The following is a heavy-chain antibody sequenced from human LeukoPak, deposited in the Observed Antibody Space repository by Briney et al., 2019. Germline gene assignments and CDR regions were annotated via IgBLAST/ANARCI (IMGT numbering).Heavy chain of an antibody. J-gene: IGHJ6*03. CDR2: ISGNSGKT. V-gene: IGHV1-18*01. D-gene: IGHD2-15*01. CDR3: ARGPVSGQDYYYMDV. Sequence: ASVKVSCKASGYTFTSYGINWVRQAPGQGLEWMGWISGNSGKTSYAQKFQGRVTMTTDTSTTTVYMELRSLRPDDTAVYFCARGPVSGQDYYYMDVWGKGTTVTVSS. CDR1: GYTFTSYG.